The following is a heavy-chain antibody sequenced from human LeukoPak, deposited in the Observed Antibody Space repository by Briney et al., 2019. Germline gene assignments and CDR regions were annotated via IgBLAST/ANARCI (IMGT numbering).Heavy chain of an antibody. J-gene: IGHJ4*02. CDR1: GYTFTSYY. D-gene: IGHD2-2*01. Sequence: GASVMVSCKASGYTFTSYYMHWVRQAPGQGLEWMGIINPSGGSTSYAQKFQGRVTMTRDTSTSTVYMELSSLRSEDTAVYYCARDSVQSTVPAALYFDYWGQGTLVTVSS. CDR3: ARDSVQSTVPAALYFDY. V-gene: IGHV1-46*01. CDR2: INPSGGST.